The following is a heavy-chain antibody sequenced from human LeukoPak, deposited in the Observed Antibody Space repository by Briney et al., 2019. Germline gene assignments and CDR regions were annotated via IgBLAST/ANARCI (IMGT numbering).Heavy chain of an antibody. V-gene: IGHV4-38-2*02. Sequence: SETLSLTCTVSVYSISSGYYWGWIRQPPGKGLDWIGSIYHSGSTYYNPSLKSRVTISVDTSKNQFSLKLSSVTAADTAVYYCARVRGEYYYDSSGYFDYWGQGTLVTVSS. CDR2: IYHSGST. CDR1: VYSISSGYY. J-gene: IGHJ4*02. CDR3: ARVRGEYYYDSSGYFDY. D-gene: IGHD3-22*01.